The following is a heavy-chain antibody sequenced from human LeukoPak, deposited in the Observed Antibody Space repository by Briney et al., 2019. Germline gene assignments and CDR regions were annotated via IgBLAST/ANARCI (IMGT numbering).Heavy chain of an antibody. CDR3: ARDKEFFGIQLWRLGYAFDI. Sequence: GASVKVSCKASGYTFTSYGISWVRQAPGQGLEWMGWISAYNGNTNYAQKLQGRVTMTTDTSTSTAYMELRSLRSDDTAVYYCARDKEFFGIQLWRLGYAFDIWGQGTMVTVSS. V-gene: IGHV1-18*01. CDR2: ISAYNGNT. CDR1: GYTFTSYG. J-gene: IGHJ3*02. D-gene: IGHD5-18*01.